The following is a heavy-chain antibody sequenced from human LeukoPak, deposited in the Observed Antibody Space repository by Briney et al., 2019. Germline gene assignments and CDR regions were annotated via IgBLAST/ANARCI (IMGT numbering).Heavy chain of an antibody. CDR3: ARDQFSHCSSTSCYTEVPFDY. D-gene: IGHD2-2*02. J-gene: IGHJ4*02. V-gene: IGHV3-33*01. CDR2: IWYDGSNK. Sequence: PGGSLRLSCAASGFTFSSYGMHWVRQAPGKGLEWVAVIWYDGSNKYYADSAKGRFTISRDNSKNTLYLQMNSLRAEDTAVYYCARDQFSHCSSTSCYTEVPFDYWGQGTLVTVSS. CDR1: GFTFSSYG.